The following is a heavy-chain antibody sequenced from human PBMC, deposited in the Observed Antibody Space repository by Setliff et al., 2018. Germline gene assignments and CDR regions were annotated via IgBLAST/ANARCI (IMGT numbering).Heavy chain of an antibody. CDR1: GFTFDNYD. CDR2: INWMGNSI. Sequence: AGGSLRLSCVVSGFTFDNYDMNWVRQAPGKGLEWVSGINWMGNSIGYADSVKDRFTISRDDAKSTLFLQMNSLRVEDTAVYYCARGAPYNTGCYGFDPWGQGTLVTVSS. D-gene: IGHD6-19*01. J-gene: IGHJ5*02. V-gene: IGHV3-20*04. CDR3: ARGAPYNTGCYGFDP.